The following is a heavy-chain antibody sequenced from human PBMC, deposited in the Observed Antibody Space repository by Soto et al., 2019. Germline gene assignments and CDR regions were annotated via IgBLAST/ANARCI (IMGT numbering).Heavy chain of an antibody. V-gene: IGHV5-51*01. J-gene: IGHJ6*03. CDR3: ARLADDYIWGSYRPDYYYYMDV. CDR2: IYPGDSDT. CDR1: GYHFTSYW. Sequence: GESLQISCTGSGYHFTSYWIGWVRQMHGKGLEWMGIIYPGDSDTRYSPSFQGQVTISADKSISTAYLQWSSLKASDTAMYYCARLADDYIWGSYRPDYYYYMDVWGKGTTVTVSS. D-gene: IGHD3-16*02.